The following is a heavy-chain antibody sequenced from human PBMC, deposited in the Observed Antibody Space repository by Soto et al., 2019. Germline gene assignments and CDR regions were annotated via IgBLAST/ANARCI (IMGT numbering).Heavy chain of an antibody. Sequence: QVQLVESGGGVVQPGRSLRLSCAASGFTFSSYAMNWVRQAPGKGLEWVAVISYDGSNKYYADSVKGRFTISRDNSKNTLYLQMNSLRDEDTAVSYCASTMDVWGQGTTVTVSS. J-gene: IGHJ6*02. V-gene: IGHV3-30-3*01. CDR1: GFTFSSYA. CDR3: ASTMDV. CDR2: ISYDGSNK.